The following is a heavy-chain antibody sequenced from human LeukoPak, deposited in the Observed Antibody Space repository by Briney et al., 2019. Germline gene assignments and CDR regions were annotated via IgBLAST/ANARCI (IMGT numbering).Heavy chain of an antibody. CDR3: AIGNEYYFDY. Sequence: GGSLRLSCAASGFTFSSYGMHWVRQAPGKGLEWVAVISYDGSNKYYADSAKGRFTISRDNSKNTLYLQMNSLRAEDTAVYYCAIGNEYYFDYWGQGTLVTVSS. CDR1: GFTFSSYG. J-gene: IGHJ4*02. V-gene: IGHV3-30*03. D-gene: IGHD3-10*01. CDR2: ISYDGSNK.